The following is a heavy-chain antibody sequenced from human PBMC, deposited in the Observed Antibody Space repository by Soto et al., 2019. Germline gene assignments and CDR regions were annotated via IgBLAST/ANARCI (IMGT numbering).Heavy chain of an antibody. Sequence: PGESLKISCKGSGYSFTSYWIGWVRQMPGKGLEWMGIIYPGDPDTRYSPSFQGQATISADKSISTAYLQWSSLKASDTAMYYCARHWYDFWSGYPHYYGMDVWGQGTTVTVSS. CDR1: GYSFTSYW. J-gene: IGHJ6*02. CDR2: IYPGDPDT. V-gene: IGHV5-51*01. CDR3: ARHWYDFWSGYPHYYGMDV. D-gene: IGHD3-3*01.